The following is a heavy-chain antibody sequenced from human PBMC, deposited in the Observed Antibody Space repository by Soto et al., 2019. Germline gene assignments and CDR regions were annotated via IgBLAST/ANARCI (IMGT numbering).Heavy chain of an antibody. CDR1: GYTFTSYA. CDR2: INAGNGNT. Sequence: QVQLVQSGSEVKKPGASVKVSCKASGYTFTSYAMHWVRQAPGQRLEWMGWINAGNGNTKYSQKFQGRVTITRDTSASTAYMELSSLRSEDTAVYYCARSPVDYGYGDYYYYYMDVWGKGTTVTVSS. D-gene: IGHD4-17*01. CDR3: ARSPVDYGYGDYYYYYMDV. V-gene: IGHV1-3*01. J-gene: IGHJ6*03.